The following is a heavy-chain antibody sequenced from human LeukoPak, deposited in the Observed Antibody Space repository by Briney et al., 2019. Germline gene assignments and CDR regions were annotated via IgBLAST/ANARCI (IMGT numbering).Heavy chain of an antibody. Sequence: PGGSLRLSCAASGFTFSSYAMHWVRQAPGKGLEWVSSISSSSSYIYYADSVKGRFTISRDNAKNSLYLQMNSLRAQDTAVYYCGGGVRDPYYDILEGFYKGPAFDIWGQGTRVTVS. CDR1: GFTFSSYA. V-gene: IGHV3-21*01. J-gene: IGHJ3*02. D-gene: IGHD3-9*01. CDR2: ISSSSSYI. CDR3: GGGVRDPYYDILEGFYKGPAFDI.